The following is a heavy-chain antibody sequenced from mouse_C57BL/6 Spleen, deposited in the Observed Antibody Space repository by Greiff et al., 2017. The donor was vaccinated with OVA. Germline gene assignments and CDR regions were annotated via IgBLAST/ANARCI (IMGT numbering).Heavy chain of an antibody. CDR2: ISSGSSTI. J-gene: IGHJ2*01. CDR1: GFTFSDYG. CDR3: ARVNGYYSYYFDY. D-gene: IGHD2-3*01. V-gene: IGHV5-17*01. Sequence: VQLKESGGGLVKPGGSLKLSCAASGFTFSDYGMHWVRQAPEKGLEWVAYISSGSSTIYYADTVKGRFTISRDNAKNTLFLQMTSLRSEDTAMYYCARVNGYYSYYFDYWGQGTTLTVSS.